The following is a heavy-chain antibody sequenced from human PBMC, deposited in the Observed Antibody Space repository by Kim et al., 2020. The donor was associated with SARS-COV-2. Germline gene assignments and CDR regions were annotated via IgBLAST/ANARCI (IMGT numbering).Heavy chain of an antibody. CDR1: GYSFTSYW. V-gene: IGHV5-51*01. D-gene: IGHD3-3*01. CDR2: IYPGDSDT. Sequence: GESLKISCKGSGYSFTSYWIGWVRQMPGKGLEWMGIIYPGDSDTRYSPSFQGQVTISADKSISTAYLQWSSLKASDTAMYYCARHKSLRFLEWGYAFDIWGQGTMVTVSS. CDR3: ARHKSLRFLEWGYAFDI. J-gene: IGHJ3*02.